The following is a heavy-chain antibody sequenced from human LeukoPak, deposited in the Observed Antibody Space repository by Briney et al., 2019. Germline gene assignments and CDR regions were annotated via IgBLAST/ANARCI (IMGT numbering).Heavy chain of an antibody. D-gene: IGHD2-2*01. V-gene: IGHV3-30*02. CDR3: AKSQIVVVPAAMGY. Sequence: GGSLRLSCAASGFTFSSYGMHWVRQAPGKGLEGVPFIRYDGSNKYYADSVKGRFTISRDNSKNTLYLQMNSLRAEDTAVYYCAKSQIVVVPAAMGYWGQGTLVTVSS. CDR1: GFTFSSYG. J-gene: IGHJ4*02. CDR2: IRYDGSNK.